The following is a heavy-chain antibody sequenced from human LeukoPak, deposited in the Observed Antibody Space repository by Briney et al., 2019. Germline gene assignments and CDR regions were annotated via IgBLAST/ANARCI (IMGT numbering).Heavy chain of an antibody. V-gene: IGHV4-59*12. CDR2: IYYSGST. D-gene: IGHD2-15*01. J-gene: IGHJ4*02. CDR1: GGSISNYY. CDR3: ASWLSGFDY. Sequence: SETLSLTCTVSGGSISNYYWSWIRQPPGKGLEWIGYIYYSGSTNYNPSLKSRVTISVDTSKNQFSLKLSSVTAADTAVYYCASWLSGFDYWGQGTLVTVSS.